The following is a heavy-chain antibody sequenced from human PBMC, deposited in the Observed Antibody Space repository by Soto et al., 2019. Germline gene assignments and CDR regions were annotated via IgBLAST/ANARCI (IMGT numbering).Heavy chain of an antibody. CDR2: INPYNGNT. CDR3: ARGPTSSRVDY. D-gene: IGHD2-2*01. J-gene: IGHJ4*02. Sequence: QVQLVQSGGEVKKPGASVKVSCKASGYTFTRQGINWVRQAPGQGLEWLGWINPYNGNTKYAQKVQGRVTMTTDTSTSTAYMDLRSLRSDDTAVYYCARGPTSSRVDYWGQGTLVTVSS. V-gene: IGHV1-18*01. CDR1: GYTFTRQG.